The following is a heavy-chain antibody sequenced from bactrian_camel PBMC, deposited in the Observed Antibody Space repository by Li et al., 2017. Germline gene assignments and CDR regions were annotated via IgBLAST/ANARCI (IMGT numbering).Heavy chain of an antibody. Sequence: DVQLVESGGGLVQPGGSLRLSCAASGFTFSSEWMCWVRQAPGKGLEWVSNINSGGGTTNYADSVNGRFTISRDNAKNTVYLQMSSLTPDDAAVYYCVTTTGWERTGWWGQGTQVTVS. D-gene: IGHD5*01. V-gene: IGHV3S35*01. CDR2: INSGGGTT. CDR3: VTTTGWERTGW. J-gene: IGHJ4*01. CDR1: GFTFSSEW.